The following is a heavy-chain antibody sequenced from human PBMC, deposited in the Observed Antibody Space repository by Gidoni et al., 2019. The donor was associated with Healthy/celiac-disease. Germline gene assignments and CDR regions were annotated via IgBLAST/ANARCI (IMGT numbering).Heavy chain of an antibody. D-gene: IGHD4-17*01. Sequence: QVQLQQWGAGLLKPSETLSLTCAVYGGSFSGSYWSWIRQPPGKGLEWLGEINHSGSTNYNPSLKSRVTISVDTSKNQFSLKLSSVTAADTAVYYCARGLTVTTSAYYFDYWGQGTLVTVSS. V-gene: IGHV4-34*01. CDR3: ARGLTVTTSAYYFDY. J-gene: IGHJ4*02. CDR2: INHSGST. CDR1: GGSFSGSY.